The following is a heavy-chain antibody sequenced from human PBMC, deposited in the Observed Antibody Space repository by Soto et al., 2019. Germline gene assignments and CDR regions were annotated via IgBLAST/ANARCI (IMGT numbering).Heavy chain of an antibody. CDR2: INLSSSHI. V-gene: IGHV3-21*02. J-gene: IGHJ3*01. CDR1: GFTFASYH. Sequence: EVQLVESGGGLVMPGGSLRLSCAASGFTFASYHMSWVRQAPGKGLDWVSSINLSSSHIYYSDSVRGRFTISRDDSKNSLHLDMNSLRTEDVAIYYCVRGYCGGGGCYLRRDAFDVWGQGTAVTVSS. D-gene: IGHD2-15*01. CDR3: VRGYCGGGGCYLRRDAFDV.